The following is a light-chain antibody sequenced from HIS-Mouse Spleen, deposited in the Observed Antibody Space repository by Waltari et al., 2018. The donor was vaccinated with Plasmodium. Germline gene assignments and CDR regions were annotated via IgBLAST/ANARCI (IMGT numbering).Light chain of an antibody. J-gene: IGKJ1*01. CDR2: GAS. Sequence: EIVMTQSPATLSVSPGERATLSCRASQSVSSNLAGYQKKPGQAPRLLIYGASTSATGIPARFRGSGSGTEFTLTISSMQSEEFAVYYCQQYNNWPRGTFGQGTKVEIK. V-gene: IGKV3-15*01. CDR1: QSVSSN. CDR3: QQYNNWPRGT.